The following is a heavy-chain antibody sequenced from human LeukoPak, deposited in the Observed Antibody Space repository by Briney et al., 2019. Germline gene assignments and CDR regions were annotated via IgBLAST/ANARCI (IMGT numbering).Heavy chain of an antibody. CDR3: AGGWYYFYY. V-gene: IGHV3-30*03. CDR1: GFTFSNYG. CDR2: ISFDGNNK. J-gene: IGHJ4*02. D-gene: IGHD2-15*01. Sequence: GGSLRLSCAASGFTFSNYGMHWVRQAPGKGLEWVAVISFDGNNKYYADSVKGRFTISRDNSKNTLFLQMNSLRAEDTAVYYCAGGWYYFYYWGQGTLVTVSS.